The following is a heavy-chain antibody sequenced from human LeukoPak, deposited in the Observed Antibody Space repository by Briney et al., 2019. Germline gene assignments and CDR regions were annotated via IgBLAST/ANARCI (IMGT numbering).Heavy chain of an antibody. V-gene: IGHV4-31*11. Sequence: SETLSLTCAVYGGSFSGYYWSWIRQHPGKGLEWIGYIYYSGSTYYNPSLKSRVTISVDTSKNQFSLRLSSVTAADTAVYYCARDRGALGATVPAIFAVNFFDSWGQGTLGTVSS. CDR2: IYYSGST. CDR3: ARDRGALGATVPAIFAVNFFDS. CDR1: GGSFSGYY. D-gene: IGHD2-2*02. J-gene: IGHJ4*02.